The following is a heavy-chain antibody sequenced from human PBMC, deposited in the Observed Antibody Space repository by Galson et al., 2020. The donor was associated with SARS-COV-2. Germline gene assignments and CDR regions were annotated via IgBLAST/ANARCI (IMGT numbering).Heavy chain of an antibody. CDR3: ARGARVVAANPYYYGMDV. CDR2: MSSSGSTI. D-gene: IGHD2-15*01. J-gene: IGHJ6*02. V-gene: IGHV3-11*01. Sequence: TGGSLRLSCAASGFTFSDYYMSWIRQAPGKGLEWVSYMSSSGSTIYYADSVKGRFTISRDNAKNSLYLQMNSLRAEDTAVYYCARGARVVAANPYYYGMDVWGQGTTVTVSS. CDR1: GFTFSDYY.